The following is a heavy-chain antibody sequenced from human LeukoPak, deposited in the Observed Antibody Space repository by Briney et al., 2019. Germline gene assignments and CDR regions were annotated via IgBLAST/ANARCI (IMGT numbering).Heavy chain of an antibody. J-gene: IGHJ4*02. Sequence: QPGGSLRLSCAASGCTFSSYDMNWVRHAPAKGLEWVSYMSSSGSTIYYADSVKGRFTISRDNAKNSLYLQMNRLRAEDTAVYYCARDRARNFGVVIIGGEYYFDYWGQGTLVTVSS. CDR1: GCTFSSYD. D-gene: IGHD3-3*02. CDR3: ARDRARNFGVVIIGGEYYFDY. V-gene: IGHV3-48*03. CDR2: MSSSGSTI.